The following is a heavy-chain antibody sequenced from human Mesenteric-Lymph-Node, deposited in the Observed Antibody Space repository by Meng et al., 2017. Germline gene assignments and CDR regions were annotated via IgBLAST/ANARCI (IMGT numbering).Heavy chain of an antibody. CDR1: GFTVDIYD. D-gene: IGHD3-10*01. CDR3: ARTYYYGSGSYVSYGYGMDV. CDR2: ISYDGSNK. J-gene: IGHJ6*02. Sequence: GESLKISCAASGFTVDIYDMSWVRQAPGTGLEWVAVISYDGSNKYYADSVKGRFTISRDNSKNTLYLQMNSLRAEDTAVYYCARTYYYGSGSYVSYGYGMDVWGQGTTVTVSS. V-gene: IGHV3-30*03.